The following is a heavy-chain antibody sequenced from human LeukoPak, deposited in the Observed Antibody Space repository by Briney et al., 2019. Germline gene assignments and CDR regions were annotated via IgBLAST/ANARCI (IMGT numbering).Heavy chain of an antibody. CDR1: GFTFSSYG. CDR3: ARPQPGHYYGSGSFLAGFDA. CDR2: ISYDGSNK. V-gene: IGHV3-30*03. J-gene: IGHJ5*02. Sequence: GRSLRLSCAASGFTFSSYGMHWVRQAPGKGLEWVAVISYDGSNKYYADSVKGRFTISRDNSKNTLYLQMNSLRAEDTAVYYCARPQPGHYYGSGSFLAGFDAWGQGTLVTVPS. D-gene: IGHD3-10*01.